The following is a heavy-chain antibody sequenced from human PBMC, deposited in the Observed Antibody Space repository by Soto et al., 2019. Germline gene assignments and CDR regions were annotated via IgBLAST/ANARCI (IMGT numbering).Heavy chain of an antibody. CDR1: GGTFSSYA. Sequence: QVQLVQSGAEVKKPGSSVKVSCKASGGTFSSYAISWVRQAPGQGLEWMGGIIHIFGTANYAQKFQGRVTITADESTSTAYMEVSSLSSGGTAVYYGAISVGNWKPLSVAFDIWGQGTMVTVSS. J-gene: IGHJ3*02. D-gene: IGHD1-1*01. CDR2: IIHIFGTA. V-gene: IGHV1-69*12. CDR3: AISVGNWKPLSVAFDI.